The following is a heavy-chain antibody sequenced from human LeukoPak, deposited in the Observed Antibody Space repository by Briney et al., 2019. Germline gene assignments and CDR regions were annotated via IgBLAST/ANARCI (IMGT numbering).Heavy chain of an antibody. CDR1: GGTFSSYA. D-gene: IGHD4-17*01. CDR3: ARDPTVPRGMNV. Sequence: SVKVSCKASGGTFSSYALRWVRQAPGQGLEWMGRIIPILGLGNYAQKFQGRVTITAHQSTSTAYMELSSLTSEDTSVSYCARDPTVPRGMNVSGQGTTITVSS. CDR2: IIPILGLG. V-gene: IGHV1-69*04. J-gene: IGHJ6*01.